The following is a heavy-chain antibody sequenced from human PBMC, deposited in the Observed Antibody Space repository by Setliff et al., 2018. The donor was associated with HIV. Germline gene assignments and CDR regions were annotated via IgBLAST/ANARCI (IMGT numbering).Heavy chain of an antibody. D-gene: IGHD6-13*01. CDR2: NFNSGST. CDR3: ARQHGSSWRFDP. J-gene: IGHJ5*02. CDR1: GGSISSGGYF. Sequence: PSETLSLTCTVSGGSISSGGYFWSWVRQSPGKGLEWIGYNFNSGSTNYNPSLKSRVTISVDMSKNQFSLRLDSVTAADTAVYYCARQHGSSWRFDPWGQGTLVTVSS. V-gene: IGHV4-61*08.